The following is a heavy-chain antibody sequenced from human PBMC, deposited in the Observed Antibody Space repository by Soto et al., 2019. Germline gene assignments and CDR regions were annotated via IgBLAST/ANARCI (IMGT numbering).Heavy chain of an antibody. CDR1: GFTVSSNY. CDR2: IYNCGST. J-gene: IGHJ6*02. D-gene: IGHD2-8*01. CDR3: VKKIMGYAANSDAMDV. V-gene: IGHV3-66*03. Sequence: GGSLRLSCAASGFTVSSNYMSWVRQAPGKGLEWVSVIYNCGSTYYADSARGRFTVSRDNFKNTLFLQMDSLRPEDTAVYYCVKKIMGYAANSDAMDVWGQGTTVTVSS.